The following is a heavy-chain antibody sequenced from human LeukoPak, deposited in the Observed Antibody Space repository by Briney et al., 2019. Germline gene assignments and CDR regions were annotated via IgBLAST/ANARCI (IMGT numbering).Heavy chain of an antibody. D-gene: IGHD5-12*01. CDR2: ISYDGSNK. CDR1: GFTFSSYA. J-gene: IGHJ5*02. CDR3: ARDHSSGYDSVGWFDP. V-gene: IGHV3-30*04. Sequence: GGSLRLSCAASGFTFSSYAMHWVRQAPGKGLEWVALISYDGSNKYYADSVKGRFTISRDNSKNTLYLQMNSLRAEDTAVYYCARDHSSGYDSVGWFDPWGQGTLVTVSS.